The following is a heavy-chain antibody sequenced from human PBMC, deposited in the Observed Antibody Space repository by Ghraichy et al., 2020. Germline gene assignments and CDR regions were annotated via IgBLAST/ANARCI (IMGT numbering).Heavy chain of an antibody. D-gene: IGHD3-10*01. V-gene: IGHV4-39*01. CDR1: GGSISSSSYY. J-gene: IGHJ4*02. Sequence: SETLSLTCTVSGGSISSSSYYWGWIRQPPGKGLEWIGSIYYSGSTYYNPSLKSRVTISVDTSKNQFSLKLSSVTAADTAVYYCARIQKYYYGSGNDYWGQGTLVTVSS. CDR2: IYYSGST. CDR3: ARIQKYYYGSGNDY.